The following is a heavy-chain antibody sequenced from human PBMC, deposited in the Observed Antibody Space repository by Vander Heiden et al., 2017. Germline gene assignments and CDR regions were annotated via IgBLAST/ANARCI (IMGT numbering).Heavy chain of an antibody. D-gene: IGHD6-13*01. CDR3: ARVSGIAAAGGAYYFDY. V-gene: IGHV3-30-3*01. CDR2: ISYDGSNK. J-gene: IGHJ4*02. Sequence: QVQLVESGGGVVQPGWSLTPSWAASGLTFSSYPTHWVRQAPGKGREWVEVISYDGSNKSYADSVKGRFTISRDNSKNTLYLQMNSLRAEDTAVYYCARVSGIAAAGGAYYFDYWGQGTLVTVSS. CDR1: GLTFSSYP.